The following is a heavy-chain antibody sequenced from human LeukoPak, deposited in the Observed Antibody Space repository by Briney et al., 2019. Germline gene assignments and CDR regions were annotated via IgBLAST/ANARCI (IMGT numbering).Heavy chain of an antibody. J-gene: IGHJ4*02. CDR1: GFIFSTYA. Sequence: GGSLRLSCEASGFIFSTYAMAWVRQAPGKGLEWVSAISGSGGSTYYADSVKGRFTISRDNSKNTLYVQMNSLRAEDTAVYYCAKDEGWGDYWGQGTLVTVSS. CDR2: ISGSGGST. D-gene: IGHD7-27*01. V-gene: IGHV3-23*01. CDR3: AKDEGWGDY.